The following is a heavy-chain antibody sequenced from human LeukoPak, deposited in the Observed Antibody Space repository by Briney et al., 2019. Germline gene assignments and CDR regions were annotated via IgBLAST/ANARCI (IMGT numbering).Heavy chain of an antibody. Sequence: GESLKISCKVSGYDFTTHWIGWVRQMPGKGLEWMGIIYPGDSDTKYGPSFQGQVTFSVDKSSSSVYPQWSSLKASDTAIYYCARSFRSTWYPHLDYWGQGTLVTVSS. J-gene: IGHJ4*02. CDR2: IYPGDSDT. V-gene: IGHV5-51*01. CDR3: ARSFRSTWYPHLDY. CDR1: GYDFTTHW. D-gene: IGHD6-13*01.